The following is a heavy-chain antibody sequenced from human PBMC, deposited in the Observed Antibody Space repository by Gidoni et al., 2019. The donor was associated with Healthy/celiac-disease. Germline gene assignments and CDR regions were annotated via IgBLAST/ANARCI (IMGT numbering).Heavy chain of an antibody. CDR1: GFSLDAYA. D-gene: IGHD3-10*01. Sequence: EVQLFRSGGRLVRPGRSRRLSYAAYGFSLDAYAMLWFRQAPGKGLECVSGISWNRGSIGYADSVKGRFTISRDNAKNSLYLQMNSLRAEHTALYYCAKGRGRGGAYFDYWGQGTLVTVSS. J-gene: IGHJ4*02. CDR2: ISWNRGSI. V-gene: IGHV3-9*01. CDR3: AKGRGRGGAYFDY.